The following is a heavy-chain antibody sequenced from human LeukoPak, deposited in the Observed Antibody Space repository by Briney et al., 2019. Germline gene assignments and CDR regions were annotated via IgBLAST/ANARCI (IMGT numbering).Heavy chain of an antibody. CDR2: IIPIFGTA. CDR3: ARGWLAETTVVTPYNY. CDR1: GGTFINCA. V-gene: IGHV1-69*01. Sequence: GSSVKVSCKTSGGTFINCAISWVRQAPGQGLEWMGGIIPIFGTAHYAQKFQGRVTITADESTSTAYMELSSLRSEDTAVYYCARGWLAETTVVTPYNYWGQGTVVTVSS. J-gene: IGHJ4*02. D-gene: IGHD4-23*01.